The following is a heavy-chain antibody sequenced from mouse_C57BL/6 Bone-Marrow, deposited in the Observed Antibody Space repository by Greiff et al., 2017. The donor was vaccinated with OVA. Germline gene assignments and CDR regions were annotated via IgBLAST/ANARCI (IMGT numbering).Heavy chain of an antibody. D-gene: IGHD2-5*01. CDR2: IYPGDGDT. CDR3: ARSPYYSNYEGFAY. Sequence: VQLQQSGPELVKPGASVKISCKASGYAFSSSWMNWVKQRPGKGLEWIGRIYPGDGDTNYNGKFKGKATLTADKSSSTAYMQLSSLTSEDSAVYFCARSPYYSNYEGFAYWGQGTLVTVSA. V-gene: IGHV1-82*01. J-gene: IGHJ3*01. CDR1: GYAFSSSW.